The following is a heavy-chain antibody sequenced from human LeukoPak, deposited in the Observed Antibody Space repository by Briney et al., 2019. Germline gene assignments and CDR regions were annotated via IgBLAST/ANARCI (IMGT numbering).Heavy chain of an antibody. D-gene: IGHD1-26*01. V-gene: IGHV4-39*01. Sequence: SEPLSLPCTVSSRSLNSSSYYWRWIRQPPGKVLEWIGSMYYSESTYYNPSLKSRVTISLDTSKNQFSLKLSSVTTADTAVYYGARSRAAYSKWFDPWGQAALVTVSS. CDR3: ARSRAAYSKWFDP. CDR1: SRSLNSSSYY. CDR2: MYYSEST. J-gene: IGHJ5*02.